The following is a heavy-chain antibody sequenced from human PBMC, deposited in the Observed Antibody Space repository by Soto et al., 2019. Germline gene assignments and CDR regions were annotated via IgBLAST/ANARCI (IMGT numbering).Heavy chain of an antibody. CDR3: ARATYSSSYYFDS. Sequence: GGSLRLSCAASGFTFSSFEMNWVRQAPGKGLEWVSKIGSSGSTIWCADSVKGRFTISRDNAKNSLYLQMNSLRGEDTAVYYCARATYSSSYYFDSWGQGTLVTVSS. D-gene: IGHD6-6*01. CDR1: GFTFSSFE. V-gene: IGHV3-48*03. J-gene: IGHJ4*02. CDR2: IGSSGSTI.